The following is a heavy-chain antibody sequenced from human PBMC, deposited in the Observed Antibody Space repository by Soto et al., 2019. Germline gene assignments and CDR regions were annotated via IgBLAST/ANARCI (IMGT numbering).Heavy chain of an antibody. D-gene: IGHD3-10*01. J-gene: IGHJ6*02. CDR1: CYTFTSYG. V-gene: IGHV1-18*01. CDR3: ARDLITMVRGVTDYYYGMDV. Sequence: VKVSFKASCYTFTSYGISWVRQAPGQRLEWMGWISAYNGNTNYAQKLQGRVTMTTDTSTSTAYMELRSLRSDDTAVYYCARDLITMVRGVTDYYYGMDVWGQGTTVTVSS. CDR2: ISAYNGNT.